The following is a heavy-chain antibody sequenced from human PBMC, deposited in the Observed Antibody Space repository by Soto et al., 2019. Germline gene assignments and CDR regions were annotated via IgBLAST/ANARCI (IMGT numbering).Heavy chain of an antibody. CDR2: IIPIFGTA. D-gene: IGHD3-22*01. V-gene: IGHV1-69*13. J-gene: IGHJ5*02. CDR3: ARDGIPNYYDSSGPQNWFDP. Sequence: SVKVSCKASGGTFSSYAISWVRQAPGQGXEWMGGIIPIFGTANYAQKFQGRVTITADESTSTAYMELSSLRSEDTAVYYCARDGIPNYYDSSGPQNWFDPWGQGSLVTVSS. CDR1: GGTFSSYA.